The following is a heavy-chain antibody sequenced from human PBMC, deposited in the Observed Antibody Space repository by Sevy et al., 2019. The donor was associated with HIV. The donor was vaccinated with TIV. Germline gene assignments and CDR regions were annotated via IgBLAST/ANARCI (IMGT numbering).Heavy chain of an antibody. CDR1: GYTLIQLS. Sequence: ASVKVSCKVSGYTLIQLSMHWVRQVPRKGLEWMGSFDPEDGETIYAQKFQGRVTMTEDTSTDTAYMELSSLKSEDTAIFYCAITKDYYDSSGYPFDYWGQGTLVTVSS. CDR3: AITKDYYDSSGYPFDY. D-gene: IGHD3-22*01. V-gene: IGHV1-24*01. CDR2: FDPEDGET. J-gene: IGHJ4*02.